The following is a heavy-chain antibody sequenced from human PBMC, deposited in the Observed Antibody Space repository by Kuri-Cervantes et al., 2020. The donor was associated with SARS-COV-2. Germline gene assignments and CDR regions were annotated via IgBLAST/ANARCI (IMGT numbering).Heavy chain of an antibody. V-gene: IGHV1-2*02. J-gene: IGHJ4*02. CDR1: GYTFTGYY. D-gene: IGHD1-26*01. Sequence: ASVKVSCKASGYTFTGYYMHWVRQAPGQGLEWMGWINTNSGGTNYAQKFQGRVTMTRDTSIITAYMELSRLRSDDTAVYYCARDRAGELLGFDYWGQGTLVTVSS. CDR3: ARDRAGELLGFDY. CDR2: INTNSGGT.